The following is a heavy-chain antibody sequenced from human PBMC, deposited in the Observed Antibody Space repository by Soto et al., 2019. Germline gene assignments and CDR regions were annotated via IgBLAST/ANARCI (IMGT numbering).Heavy chain of an antibody. CDR3: ARGNYDFWSGYRYNWFDP. V-gene: IGHV1-2*04. J-gene: IGHJ5*02. CDR1: GYTFTGYY. D-gene: IGHD3-3*01. CDR2: INPNSGGT. Sequence: QVQLVQSGAEVKKPGASVKVSCKASGYTFTGYYMHWVRQAPGQGLEWMGWINPNSGGTNYAQKLQGWVTMTRDTSISTGYMELSRLRSDDTAVYYCARGNYDFWSGYRYNWFDPWGQGTLVTVSS.